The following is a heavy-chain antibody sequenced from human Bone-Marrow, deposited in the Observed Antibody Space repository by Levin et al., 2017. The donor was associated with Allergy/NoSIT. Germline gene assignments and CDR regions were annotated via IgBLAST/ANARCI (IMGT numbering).Heavy chain of an antibody. V-gene: IGHV5-10-1*01. CDR2: IDPSYSYT. D-gene: IGHD6-13*01. Sequence: GESLKISCKGSGSSFTSYWISWVRQMPGKGLEWMGRIDPSYSYTNYSPSFQGHVTIPADKSISPSFLQWSSQKASENAMYYCARLQRVYSSTIDYWGQGTLVTVSS. J-gene: IGHJ4*02. CDR1: GSSFTSYW. CDR3: ARLQRVYSSTIDY.